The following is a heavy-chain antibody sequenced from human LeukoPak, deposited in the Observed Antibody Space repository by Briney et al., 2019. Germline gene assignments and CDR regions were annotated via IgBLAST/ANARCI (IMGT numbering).Heavy chain of an antibody. D-gene: IGHD6-6*01. CDR2: IYYSGST. V-gene: IGHV4-59*02. CDR3: ARVNPSSDAFDI. Sequence: PSETLSLTCSVSGGLVTSYVLAWIRQPPGKGLEWIGYIYYSGSTNYNPSLKSRVTISVDTSKNQFSLKLSSVTAADTAVYYCARVNPSSDAFDIWGQGTMVTVSS. J-gene: IGHJ3*02. CDR1: GGLVTSYV.